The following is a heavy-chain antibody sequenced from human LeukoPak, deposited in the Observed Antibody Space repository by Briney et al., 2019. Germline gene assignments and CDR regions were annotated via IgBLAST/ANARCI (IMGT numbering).Heavy chain of an antibody. Sequence: GGSLRLSCAASGFTFSSYWMNWARQAPGKGLEWVASINHNGNVNYYVDSVKGRFTISRDNAKNSLYLQMSNLRAEDTAVYYCARDGNVDTAMVNSDYWGQGTLVTVSS. CDR3: ARDGNVDTAMVNSDY. V-gene: IGHV3-7*03. J-gene: IGHJ4*02. CDR1: GFTFSSYW. CDR2: INHNGNVN. D-gene: IGHD5-18*01.